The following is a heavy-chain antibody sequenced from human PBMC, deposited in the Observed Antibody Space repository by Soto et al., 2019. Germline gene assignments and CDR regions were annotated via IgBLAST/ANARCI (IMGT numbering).Heavy chain of an antibody. D-gene: IGHD3-16*01. Sequence: EVQLVESGGGLVQPGGSLRLSCAASGFTLSNYAVNWVRQAPGKGLEWVSYISSDSRYIYYGASVKGRFTISRDNTRNSVNLQMNSLRDEDTAVYYCARIKLVEFFFINVDVYDMYDGGQGTPGTVSS. V-gene: IGHV3-48*02. CDR3: ARIKLVEFFFINVDVYDMYD. CDR2: ISSDSRYI. CDR1: GFTLSNYA. J-gene: IGHJ6*02.